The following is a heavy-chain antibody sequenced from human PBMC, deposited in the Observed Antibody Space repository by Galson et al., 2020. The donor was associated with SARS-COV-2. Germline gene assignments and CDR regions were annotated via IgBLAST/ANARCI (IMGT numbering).Heavy chain of an antibody. CDR3: ANPIGVVAPAASRWFDP. D-gene: IGHD2-2*01. V-gene: IGHV3-23*01. CDR1: AFTFRSYA. CDR2: VSESGDDT. J-gene: IGHJ5*02. Sequence: TGGLLRLSCAASAFTFRSYAITWVRQAPGKGLEWVSTVSESGDDTYYTDSVRGRFTISSDNSKNTLYLQLNSLRVEDTAIYYCANPIGVVAPAASRWFDPWGQGTLVTVSS.